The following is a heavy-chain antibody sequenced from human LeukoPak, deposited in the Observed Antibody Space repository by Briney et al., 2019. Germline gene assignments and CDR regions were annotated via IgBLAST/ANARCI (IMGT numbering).Heavy chain of an antibody. J-gene: IGHJ4*02. CDR2: IKQDGSEK. D-gene: IGHD3-9*01. Sequence: PGGSLRLSCAASGFTFSSYWMSWVRQAPGKGLEWVANIKQDGSEKYYVDSVKGRFTISRDNAKNSLYLQMNSLRAEDTAVYYCARTYYDILTGYYGDYWGQGTLVTVSS. CDR3: ARTYYDILTGYYGDY. V-gene: IGHV3-7*01. CDR1: GFTFSSYW.